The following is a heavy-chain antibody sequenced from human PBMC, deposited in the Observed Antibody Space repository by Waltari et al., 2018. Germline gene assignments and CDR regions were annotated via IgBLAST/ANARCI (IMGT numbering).Heavy chain of an antibody. D-gene: IGHD1-1*01. CDR2: MSGSGGST. J-gene: IGHJ4*02. CDR1: GFTFSSYA. CDR3: AKNWNDVFY. V-gene: IGHV3-23*01. Sequence: EVQLLESGGGLVQPGGSLRLSCAASGFTFSSYAISWVRQAPGKGREWVSAMSGSGGSTYYADSGKGRFTISRDNSKNTLYLQMNSLRAEDTAVYYCAKNWNDVFYWGQGTLVTVSS.